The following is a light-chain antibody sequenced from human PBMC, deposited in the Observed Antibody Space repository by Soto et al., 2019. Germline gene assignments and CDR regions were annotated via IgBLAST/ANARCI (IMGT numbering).Light chain of an antibody. CDR2: DVS. CDR1: SSDVGGYNY. J-gene: IGLJ1*01. V-gene: IGLV2-14*03. Sequence: QSLLTQPASVSGSPGQSITISGTGTSSDVGGYNYVSWYQHHPGKAPKRIIFDVSNRPSGVSNRFSGSKSGNTASLTISGLQTEDAADYYCSSYTTGNTRQIVFGTGTKVTVL. CDR3: SSYTTGNTRQIV.